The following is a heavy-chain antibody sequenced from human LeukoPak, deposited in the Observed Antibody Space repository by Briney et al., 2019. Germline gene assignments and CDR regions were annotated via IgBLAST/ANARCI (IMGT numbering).Heavy chain of an antibody. D-gene: IGHD3-16*02. CDR3: ARAVYDYIWGSYRFDY. V-gene: IGHV4-31*03. CDR2: IYYSGTT. Sequence: SQTLSLTCTVSGGSISSGGYYWRWIRPHPGKGLEWIGFIYYSGTTYYNPSLKSRVTFSVDTSKNQFSLKLSSVNAADTAVYYCARAVYDYIWGSYRFDYWGQGTLVTVSS. J-gene: IGHJ4*02. CDR1: GGSISSGGYY.